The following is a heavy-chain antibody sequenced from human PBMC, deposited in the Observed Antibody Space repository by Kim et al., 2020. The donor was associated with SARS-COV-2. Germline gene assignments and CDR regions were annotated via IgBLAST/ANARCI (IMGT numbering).Heavy chain of an antibody. V-gene: IGHV3-21*04. J-gene: IGHJ5*02. Sequence: GGSLRLSCAASGFTFSSYSMNWVRQAPGKGLEWVSSISSSSSYIYYADSVKGQFTISRDNAKNSLYLQMNSLRAEDTAVYYCARVSIAAAGRWFDPWGQGILVTVSS. CDR1: GFTFSSYS. CDR3: ARVSIAAAGRWFDP. D-gene: IGHD6-13*01. CDR2: ISSSSSYI.